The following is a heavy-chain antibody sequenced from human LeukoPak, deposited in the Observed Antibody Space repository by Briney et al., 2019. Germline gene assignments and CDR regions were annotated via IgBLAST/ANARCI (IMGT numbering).Heavy chain of an antibody. CDR1: GYSFTDYY. J-gene: IGHJ4*02. CDR2: INPNSGGT. D-gene: IGHD4-17*01. CDR3: TRDDYGDLDY. Sequence: ASVKVSCKAFGYSFTDYYVHWVRQAPGQGPEWMGWINPNSGGTNYAQKFQGRVTMTRDTSISTAYMELTRLRSDDTAVYYCTRDDYGDLDYWGQGTLVTVSS. V-gene: IGHV1-2*02.